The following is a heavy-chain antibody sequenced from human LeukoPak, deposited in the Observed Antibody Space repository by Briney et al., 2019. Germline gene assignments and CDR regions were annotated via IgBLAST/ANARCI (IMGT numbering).Heavy chain of an antibody. Sequence: PGGSLRLSCAASGFTFSSYGMHWVRQAPDKGLEWVAFIRYDGSNKYYADSVKGRFTISRDNSKNTLYLQMNSLRAEDTAVYYCAKDLEDISYYFDYWGQGTLVTVSS. V-gene: IGHV3-30*02. CDR3: AKDLEDISYYFDY. J-gene: IGHJ4*02. CDR2: IRYDGSNK. CDR1: GFTFSSYG. D-gene: IGHD3-3*01.